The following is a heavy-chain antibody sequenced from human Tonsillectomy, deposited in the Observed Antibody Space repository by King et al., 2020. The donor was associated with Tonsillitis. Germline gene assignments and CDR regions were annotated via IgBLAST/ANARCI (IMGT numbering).Heavy chain of an antibody. CDR3: AKGDYDILTGYGF. CDR2: ISWNSGNI. V-gene: IGHV3-9*01. Sequence: VQLVESGGGLVQPGRSLRLSCAASGFTFDDYAMHWVRQAPGKGLEWVSGISWNSGNIGYADSVKGRFTISRDNARNSLYLQMNSLRAEDTALYYCAKGDYDILTGYGFWGQGTLVTVSS. J-gene: IGHJ4*02. D-gene: IGHD3-9*01. CDR1: GFTFDDYA.